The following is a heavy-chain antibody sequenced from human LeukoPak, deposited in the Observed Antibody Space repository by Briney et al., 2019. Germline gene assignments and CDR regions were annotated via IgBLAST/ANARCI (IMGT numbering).Heavy chain of an antibody. CDR1: GFTFSSYS. J-gene: IGHJ4*02. Sequence: PGGSLRLSCAASGFTFSSYSMNWVRQAPGKGLEWVSSISSSSSYIYYADSVKGRFTISRDNAKNSLYLQMNSLRAEDTAVYYCASMYYDYVWGSYRLLDYWGQGTLVTVSS. CDR2: ISSSSSYI. CDR3: ASMYYDYVWGSYRLLDY. V-gene: IGHV3-21*01. D-gene: IGHD3-16*02.